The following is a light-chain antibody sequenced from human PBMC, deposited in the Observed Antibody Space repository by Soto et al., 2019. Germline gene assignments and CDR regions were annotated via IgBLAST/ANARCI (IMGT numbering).Light chain of an antibody. V-gene: IGLV2-11*01. CDR3: CSYAGSYSYV. J-gene: IGLJ1*01. CDR2: DVT. CDR1: SSDVGGYNY. Sequence: SALTQPRSVSGSPGQSVAISCTGTSSDVGGYNYVSWYQQHPGKAPKLMIYDVTKRPSGVPDRFSASKSGNTASLTISGLQADDEADYYCCSYAGSYSYVFGTGTKLTVL.